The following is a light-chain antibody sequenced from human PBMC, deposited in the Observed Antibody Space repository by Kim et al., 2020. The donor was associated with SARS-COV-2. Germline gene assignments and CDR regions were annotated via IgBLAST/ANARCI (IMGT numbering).Light chain of an antibody. CDR3: QQYQSYPVT. J-gene: IGKJ5*01. CDR2: AAS. CDR1: QDIKNN. Sequence: ASVRDRVTMTCRASQDIKNNLVWYQQKLGKAPRSLIYAASSLQSGVPSKFSGSGSGTDFTLTISSLQPEDFATYYCQQYQSYPVTFGQGTRLEIK. V-gene: IGKV1-16*02.